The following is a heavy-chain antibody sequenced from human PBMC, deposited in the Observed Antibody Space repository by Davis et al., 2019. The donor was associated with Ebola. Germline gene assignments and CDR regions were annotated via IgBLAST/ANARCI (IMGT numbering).Heavy chain of an antibody. CDR1: GFTFSSHW. J-gene: IGHJ6*02. V-gene: IGHV3-74*01. CDR2: ITTDGGST. Sequence: GESLKISCAASGFTFSSHWMHWVRQTPGKGLVWVSRITTDGGSTRYADSVKGRFTVSRDNAKNTLLLQMNSLRSEDTAVYYCARLIRFPGIGTDVWGQGTTVIVSS. CDR3: ARLIRFPGIGTDV. D-gene: IGHD1-14*01.